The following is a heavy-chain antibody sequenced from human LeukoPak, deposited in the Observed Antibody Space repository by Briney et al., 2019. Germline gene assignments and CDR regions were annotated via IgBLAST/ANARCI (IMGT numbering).Heavy chain of an antibody. D-gene: IGHD3-22*01. CDR1: GFTFSSYA. J-gene: IGHJ4*02. CDR3: AKDMYYYDSSGYYPFGY. Sequence: GGSLRLSCAASGFTFSSYAMSWVRQAPGKGLEWVSAISGSGGSTYYADSVKGRFTISRDNSQNTLYLQMNSLRAEDTAVYYCAKDMYYYDSSGYYPFGYWGQGTLVTVSS. V-gene: IGHV3-23*01. CDR2: ISGSGGST.